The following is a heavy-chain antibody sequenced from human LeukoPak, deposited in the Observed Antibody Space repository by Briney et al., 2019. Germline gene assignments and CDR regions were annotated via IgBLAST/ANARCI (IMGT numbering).Heavy chain of an antibody. CDR3: ARDRVPLWFGKLSLYYYYGMDV. CDR1: GGSISSYY. CDR2: IYTSGST. J-gene: IGHJ6*02. Sequence: SETLSLTCTVSGGSISSYYWSWIRQPAGKGLEWIGRIYTSGSTNYNPSLKSRVTMSVDTSKNQFSLKLSSVTAADTAVYYCARDRVPLWFGKLSLYYYYGMDVWGQGTTVTVSS. D-gene: IGHD3-10*01. V-gene: IGHV4-4*07.